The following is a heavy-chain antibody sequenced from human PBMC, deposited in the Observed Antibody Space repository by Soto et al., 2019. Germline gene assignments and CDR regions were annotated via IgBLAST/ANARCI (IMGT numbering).Heavy chain of an antibody. D-gene: IGHD3-16*01. CDR2: IYNSGGS. V-gene: IGHV4-30-2*01. CDR3: ARGDKNNDYYFDH. J-gene: IGHJ4*02. Sequence: QLQLQESDSGLVKPSQTLSLTCVVSGASIISGDYAWNWVRQPPGKGLEWLGYIYNSGGSYYNPSLKSRVTISLDRSKNHFSLRLDSVTAADTALYFCARGDKNNDYYFDHWGQGTLVTVTS. CDR1: GASIISGDYA.